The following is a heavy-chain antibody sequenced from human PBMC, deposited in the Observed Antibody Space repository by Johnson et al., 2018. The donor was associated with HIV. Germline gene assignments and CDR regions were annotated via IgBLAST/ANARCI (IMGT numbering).Heavy chain of an antibody. CDR2: ISYDGSNK. D-gene: IGHD1-26*01. CDR3: AKDMSVGASPVAFDI. J-gene: IGHJ3*02. Sequence: QVQLVESGGGVVQPGRSLRLSCAASGFTFSSYAMHWVRQAPGKGLEWVAVISYDGSNKYYADSVKGRFTISRDNAKNSLYLQMNSLRAEDTALYYCAKDMSVGASPVAFDIWGQGTMVTVSS. CDR1: GFTFSSYA. V-gene: IGHV3-30-3*02.